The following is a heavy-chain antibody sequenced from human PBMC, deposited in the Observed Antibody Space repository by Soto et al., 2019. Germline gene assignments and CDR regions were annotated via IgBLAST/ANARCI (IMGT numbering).Heavy chain of an antibody. D-gene: IGHD3-22*01. CDR1: GFTFDDYN. V-gene: IGHV3-43*01. CDR3: VKETYYYDVSSYYPLGS. Sequence: GGALRLCCAASGFTFDDYNVHWFRQAPGKGLEWVSLISRDGTNTNYAESVKGRFTISRDNSKNSLYLQMNSLRSEDTALYYCVKETYYYDVSSYYPLGSWGQGTLVTVSS. CDR2: ISRDGTNT. J-gene: IGHJ5*02.